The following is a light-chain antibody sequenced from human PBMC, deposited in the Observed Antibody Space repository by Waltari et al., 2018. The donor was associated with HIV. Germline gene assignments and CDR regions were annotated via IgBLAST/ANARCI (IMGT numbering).Light chain of an antibody. CDR3: LTWDTGIGV. CDR1: SGHSNYA. CDR2: VNSDDSH. V-gene: IGLV4-69*01. J-gene: IGLJ3*02. Sequence: QVVLTQSPSASASLGASVKLTCTLSSGHSNYAIAWHQQQSEKGPRDCMKVNSDDSHNKGDGIPDRFSGYSSGAERYLTISSLQSEDDADYYCLTWDTGIGVFGGGTKVTVL.